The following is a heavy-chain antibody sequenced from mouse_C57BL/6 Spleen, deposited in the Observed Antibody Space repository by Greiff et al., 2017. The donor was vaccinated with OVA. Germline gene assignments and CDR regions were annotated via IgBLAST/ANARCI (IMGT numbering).Heavy chain of an antibody. J-gene: IGHJ3*01. D-gene: IGHD2-1*01. CDR1: GFTFTNYY. V-gene: IGHV5-16*01. CDR3: ARADYGNCFAY. CDR2: INPDGSST. Sequence: VQLQQPGAGLVQPGTSVKLSCTASGFTFTNYYMPWVHQVPEKGLEWVANINPDGSSTYYLESLKSRFIISRDNATNIVYLQMSSLKSEDTATYYCARADYGNCFAYWGQGTLVTVSA.